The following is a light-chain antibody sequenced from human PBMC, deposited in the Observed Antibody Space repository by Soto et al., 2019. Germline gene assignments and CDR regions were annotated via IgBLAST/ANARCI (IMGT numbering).Light chain of an antibody. CDR3: QQYGGSPPT. CDR1: QSVSNDF. Sequence: EIVLTQSPGTVSLSPGESAALSCRASQSVSNDFVAWYQRKPGQAPRLLIYGASYRATHIPYRFTGSGSGTDFTLTITRLEPDDFAVYYCQQYGGSPPTFGQGTKVEVK. V-gene: IGKV3-20*01. J-gene: IGKJ1*01. CDR2: GAS.